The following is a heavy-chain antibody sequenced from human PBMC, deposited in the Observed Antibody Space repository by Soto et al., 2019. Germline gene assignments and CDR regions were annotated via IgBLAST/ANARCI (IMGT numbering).Heavy chain of an antibody. Sequence: SGPTLVNPTQTLPLTCPFSGFSLSTTGVGEGWNPQPPGKALGWVATIYWDDDKRYNPSLNSRLTITKDTSKNQVVLAMTNMDPVDTATFYCVQSRCGGDCLQSYSSHSYYGLDVWGQGTTVTVSS. CDR1: GFSLSTTGVG. V-gene: IGHV2-5*02. J-gene: IGHJ6*02. D-gene: IGHD2-21*02. CDR3: VQSRCGGDCLQSYSSHSYYGLDV. CDR2: IYWDDDK.